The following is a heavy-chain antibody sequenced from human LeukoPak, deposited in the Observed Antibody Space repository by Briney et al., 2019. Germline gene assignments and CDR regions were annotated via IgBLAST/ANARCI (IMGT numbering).Heavy chain of an antibody. Sequence: GGSLRLSCAASGFTFSSYSINWVRQAPGKGLEWVSCISSSISYIYYADSVKGRLTISRDNAKNSLYLQMNSLRAEDTAVDYCARGEDIVVVVAATGPFDYWGQGTLVTVSS. CDR1: GFTFSSYS. CDR3: ARGEDIVVVVAATGPFDY. V-gene: IGHV3-21*01. J-gene: IGHJ4*02. D-gene: IGHD2-15*01. CDR2: ISSSISYI.